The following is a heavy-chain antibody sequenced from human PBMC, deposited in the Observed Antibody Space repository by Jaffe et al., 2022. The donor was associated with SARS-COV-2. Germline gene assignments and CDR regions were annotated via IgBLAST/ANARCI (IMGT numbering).Heavy chain of an antibody. D-gene: IGHD3-22*01. CDR2: ISWNSGSI. V-gene: IGHV3-9*01. CDR3: AKDENYYYDSSGKGYNWFDP. Sequence: EVQLVESGGGLVQPGRSLRLSCAASGFTFDDYAMHWVRQAPGKGLEWVSGISWNSGSIGYADSVKGRFTISRDNAKNSLYLQMNSLRAEDTALYYCAKDENYYYDSSGKGYNWFDPWGQGTLVTVSS. CDR1: GFTFDDYA. J-gene: IGHJ5*02.